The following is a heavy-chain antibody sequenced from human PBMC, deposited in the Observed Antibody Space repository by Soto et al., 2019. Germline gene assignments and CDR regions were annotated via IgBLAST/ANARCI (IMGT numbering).Heavy chain of an antibody. Sequence: HPGGSLRLSCAASGFTFSSYAMSWVRQAPGKGLEWVSAISGSGGSTYYADSVKGRFTISRDNAKNSLYLQMNSLRAEDTAVYYIAREEGARLVPYYFDCWGQGTLVPVSS. J-gene: IGHJ4*02. D-gene: IGHD6-6*01. V-gene: IGHV3-23*01. CDR2: ISGSGGST. CDR1: GFTFSSYA. CDR3: AREEGARLVPYYFDC.